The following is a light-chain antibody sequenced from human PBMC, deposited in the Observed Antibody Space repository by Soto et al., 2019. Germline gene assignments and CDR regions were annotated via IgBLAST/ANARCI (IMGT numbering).Light chain of an antibody. CDR1: QSISSW. V-gene: IGKV1-5*03. CDR3: QQYNTYPWT. CDR2: KAA. J-gene: IGKJ1*01. Sequence: DIQMTQSPSTLSASVGDRVTITCRASQSISSWLAWYQQKPGKAPKLLIYKAASLESGVPSRFSGSESGTEFTLTISSLQPDDFANYYCQQYNTYPWTFGLGTKVEIK.